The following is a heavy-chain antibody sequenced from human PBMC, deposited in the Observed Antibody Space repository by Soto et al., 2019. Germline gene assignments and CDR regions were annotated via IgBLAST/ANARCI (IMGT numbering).Heavy chain of an antibody. CDR1: GGTFSSYA. J-gene: IGHJ6*02. CDR3: ARDLGTCGIAARNYYYYYGMDV. V-gene: IGHV1-69*06. Sequence: ASVKVSCKASGGTFSSYAISWVRQAPGQGLEWMGGIIPIFGTANYAQKFQGRVTITADKSTSTAYMELSSLRSEDTAVYYCARDLGTCGIAARNYYYYYGMDVWGQGTTVTVSS. CDR2: IIPIFGTA. D-gene: IGHD6-6*01.